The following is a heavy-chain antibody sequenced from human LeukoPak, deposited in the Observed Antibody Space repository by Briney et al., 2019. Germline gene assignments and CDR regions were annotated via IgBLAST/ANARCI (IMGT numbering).Heavy chain of an antibody. CDR3: ARAAPLDSDFDI. V-gene: IGHV1-69*06. CDR2: IIPIFGTA. CDR1: GGTFSSYA. D-gene: IGHD2-15*01. Sequence: ASVKVSCKASGGTFSSYAISWVRQAPGQGLEWMGGIIPIFGTANYAQKFQGRVTITADKSTSTAYTELSSLRSEDTAVYYCARAAPLDSDFDIWGQGTMVTVSS. J-gene: IGHJ3*02.